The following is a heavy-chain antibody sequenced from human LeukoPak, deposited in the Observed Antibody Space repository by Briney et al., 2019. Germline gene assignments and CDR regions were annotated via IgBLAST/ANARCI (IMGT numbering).Heavy chain of an antibody. CDR3: ARDKGIAAAGVDY. Sequence: GGSLRLSCVASGFTVSSNYMSWVRQAPGKGLEWVSVIYSGGSTYYADSVKGRFTISRDNSKNTLYLQMNSLRAEDTAVYYCARDKGIAAAGVDYWGQGTLVTVSS. V-gene: IGHV3-53*01. CDR1: GFTVSSNY. J-gene: IGHJ4*02. CDR2: IYSGGST. D-gene: IGHD6-13*01.